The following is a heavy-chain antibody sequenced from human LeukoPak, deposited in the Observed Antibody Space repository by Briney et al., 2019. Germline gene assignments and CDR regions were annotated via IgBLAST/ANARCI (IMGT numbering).Heavy chain of an antibody. D-gene: IGHD1-26*01. V-gene: IGHV4-30-2*01. CDR3: ARDSGKKGLDY. CDR1: GGSISSGGYY. CDR2: IYHSGST. J-gene: IGHJ4*02. Sequence: SQTLSLTCTVSGGSISSGGYYWSWIRQPPGKGLEWIGYIYHSGSTYYNPSLKSRVTISVDTSKNQFSLKLSSVTAADTAVYYCARDSGKKGLDYWGQGTLVTVSS.